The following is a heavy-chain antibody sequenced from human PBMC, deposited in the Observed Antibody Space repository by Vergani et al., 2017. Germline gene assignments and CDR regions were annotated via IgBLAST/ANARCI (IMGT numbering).Heavy chain of an antibody. J-gene: IGHJ1*01. V-gene: IGHV1-2*02. CDR3: ARGCSGGSCYEYFQH. CDR2: INPNSGGT. D-gene: IGHD2-15*01. CDR1: GYTFTGYY. Sequence: QVQLVQSGAEVKKPGASVKVSCKASGYTFTGYYMHWVRQAPGQGLEWMGWINPNSGGTNNAQKFQGRVTMTRDTSISTAYMELSRLRSDDTAVYYCARGCSGGSCYEYFQHWGQGTLVTVSS.